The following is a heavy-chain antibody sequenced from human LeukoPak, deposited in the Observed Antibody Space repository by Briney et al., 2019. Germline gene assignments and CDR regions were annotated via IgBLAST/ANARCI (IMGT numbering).Heavy chain of an antibody. CDR2: IRPNNGGT. D-gene: IGHD6-19*01. V-gene: IGHV1-2*02. Sequence: ASVKLSCKASGYTFTDYYVHWVRQAPGQGPEWMGWIRPNNGGTNYAQKFQGRVTMTRDTSISTAYMDLSRLTYDDTAVYYCTREAILLAGNYFHYWGQGTVVTVSS. J-gene: IGHJ4*02. CDR1: GYTFTDYY. CDR3: TREAILLAGNYFHY.